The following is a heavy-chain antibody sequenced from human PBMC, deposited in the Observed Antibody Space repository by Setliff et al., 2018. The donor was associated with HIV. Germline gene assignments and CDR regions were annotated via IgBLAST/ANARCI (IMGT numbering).Heavy chain of an antibody. CDR2: IYYNGRT. Sequence: SETLSLTCTVSGGSISSGGYYWNWIRQYPVKGLEWIGHIYYNGRTLFNPALGTRLNMSVDTSENQFSLHLNSVTAADTAVYYCARDQADVYNYLLSGAFDFWGQGAMVTVSS. CDR1: GGSISSGGYY. CDR3: ARDQADVYNYLLSGAFDF. D-gene: IGHD3-10*01. J-gene: IGHJ3*01. V-gene: IGHV4-31*03.